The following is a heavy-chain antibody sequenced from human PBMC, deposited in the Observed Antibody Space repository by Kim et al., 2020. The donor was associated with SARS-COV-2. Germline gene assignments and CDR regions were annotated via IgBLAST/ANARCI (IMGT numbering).Heavy chain of an antibody. V-gene: IGHV3-30*18. CDR3: AKSAAHSSGWLTGFDY. J-gene: IGHJ4*02. Sequence: GGSLRLSCAASGFTFSSYGMHWVRQAPGKGLEWVAVISYDGSNKYYADSVKGRFTISRDNSKNTLYLQMNSLRADDTAVYYCAKSAAHSSGWLTGFDYWGQGTLVTVSS. CDR1: GFTFSSYG. D-gene: IGHD6-19*01. CDR2: ISYDGSNK.